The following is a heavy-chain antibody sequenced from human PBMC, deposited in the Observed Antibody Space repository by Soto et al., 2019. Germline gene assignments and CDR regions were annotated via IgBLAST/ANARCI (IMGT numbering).Heavy chain of an antibody. CDR2: INHSGST. V-gene: IGHV4-34*01. CDR3: ARVGYSSSWYMRGAFDI. CDR1: GGSFSGSY. J-gene: IGHJ3*02. D-gene: IGHD6-13*01. Sequence: QVQLQQWGAGLLKPSETLSLTCAVYGGSFSGSYWSWIRQPPRKGLEWIGEINHSGSTNYNPYLTSRVTISVDTSKNQFSLKLTSVTAADTAVYYCARVGYSSSWYMRGAFDIWGQGTMVTVSS.